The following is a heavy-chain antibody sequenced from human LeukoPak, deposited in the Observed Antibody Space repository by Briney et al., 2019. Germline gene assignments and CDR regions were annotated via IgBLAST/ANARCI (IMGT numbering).Heavy chain of an antibody. J-gene: IGHJ4*02. D-gene: IGHD4-17*01. V-gene: IGHV3-21*01. CDR3: AKDAQYGDEYFDY. CDR1: GFTAGGYA. CDR2: ISRSGSYI. Sequence: KPGGSLRLSCAISGFTAGGYAMNWVRQAPGKGLEWVSSISRSGSYIYYADSVRGRFTISRDNAKSSVYLQMDSLRAEDTAVYYCAKDAQYGDEYFDYWGQGTLVTVSS.